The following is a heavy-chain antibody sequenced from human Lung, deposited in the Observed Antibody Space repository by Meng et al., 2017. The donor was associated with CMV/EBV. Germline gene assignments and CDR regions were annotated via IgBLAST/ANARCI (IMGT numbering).Heavy chain of an antibody. CDR3: ARIASSGSYYPFDY. CDR2: INPNSGGT. CDR1: GYTLTGYY. J-gene: IGHJ4*02. V-gene: IGHV1-2*02. Sequence: SGYTLTGYYMHWVRQAPGQGLEWMGWINPNSGGTNYAQKFQGRVTMTRDTSISTAYMELSRLRSDDTAVYYCARIASSGSYYPFDYWGQGTLVTVSS. D-gene: IGHD1-26*01.